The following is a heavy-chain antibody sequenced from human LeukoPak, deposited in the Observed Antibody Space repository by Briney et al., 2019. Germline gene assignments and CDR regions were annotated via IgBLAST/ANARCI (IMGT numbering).Heavy chain of an antibody. V-gene: IGHV3-15*01. CDR3: TTLSYYDFWSGFYGY. D-gene: IGHD3-3*01. Sequence: GGSLRLSCAASGFTFSSYGMHWVRQAPGKGLEWVGRIKSKTDGGTTDYAAPVKGRFTISRDDSKNTLYLQMNSLKTEDTAVYYCTTLSYYDFWSGFYGYWGQGTLVTVSS. CDR2: IKSKTDGGTT. CDR1: GFTFSSYG. J-gene: IGHJ4*02.